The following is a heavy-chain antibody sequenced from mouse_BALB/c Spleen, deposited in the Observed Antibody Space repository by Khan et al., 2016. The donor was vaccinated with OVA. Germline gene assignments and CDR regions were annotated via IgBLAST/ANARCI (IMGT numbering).Heavy chain of an antibody. CDR2: IITYTGEP. D-gene: IGHD2-10*01. CDR1: GHTFTKFG. J-gene: IGHJ4*01. V-gene: IGHV9-3-1*01. Sequence: QIQLVQSGPEVKKPGETVKISCKASGHTFTKFGMNWVKQAPGKGLKWMGCIITYTGEPTYADDFNGRFAFSLETSASTAYLQINNLKNEDTATYFCARPPYFSYVLDNWGQGTSVTVSS. CDR3: ARPPYFSYVLDN.